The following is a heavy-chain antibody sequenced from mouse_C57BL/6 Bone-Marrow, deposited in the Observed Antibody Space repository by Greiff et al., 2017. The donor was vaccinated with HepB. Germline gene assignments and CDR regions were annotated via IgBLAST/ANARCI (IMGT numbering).Heavy chain of an antibody. D-gene: IGHD1-1*01. CDR1: GYSFTSYY. CDR2: IYPGSGNT. CDR3: ARGRTTSDY. J-gene: IGHJ2*01. V-gene: IGHV1-66*01. Sequence: VQLQESGPELVKPGASVKISCKASGYSFTSYYIHWVKQRPGQGLEWIGWIYPGSGNTKYNEKFKGKATLTADTSSSTAYMQLSSLTSEDSAVYYCARGRTTSDYWGQGTTLTVSS.